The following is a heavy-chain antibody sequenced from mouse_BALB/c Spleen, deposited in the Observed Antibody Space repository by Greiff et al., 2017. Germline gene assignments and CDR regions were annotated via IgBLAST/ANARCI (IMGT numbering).Heavy chain of an antibody. Sequence: EVQLQESGPGLVKPSQSLSLTCTVTGYSITSDYAWNWIRQFPGKKLEWMGYINDSGSTSSNPSPKSRIPITRDTSKNQFFLQLNSVTTEDTATYYCARGPPNWYFDVWGAGTTVTVSA. J-gene: IGHJ1*01. D-gene: IGHD6-1*01. V-gene: IGHV3-2*02. CDR3: ARGPPNWYFDV. CDR2: INDSGST. CDR1: GYSITSDYA.